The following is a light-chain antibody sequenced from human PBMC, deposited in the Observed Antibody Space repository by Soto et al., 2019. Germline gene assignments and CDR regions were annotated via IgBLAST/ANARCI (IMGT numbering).Light chain of an antibody. Sequence: QSVLTQPASVSGSPGQWITISCTGTRSDIGAYNFVSWYQQHPGEVPKLILYDVNVRPSGVSNRFSGSKSGNTASLTISGLQAEDEADYYCTSWTTSTTMIFGGGTKVTVL. V-gene: IGLV2-14*03. CDR3: TSWTTSTTMI. J-gene: IGLJ2*01. CDR2: DVN. CDR1: RSDIGAYNF.